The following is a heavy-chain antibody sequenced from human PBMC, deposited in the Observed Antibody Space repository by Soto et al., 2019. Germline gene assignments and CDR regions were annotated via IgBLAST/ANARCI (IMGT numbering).Heavy chain of an antibody. D-gene: IGHD3-10*01. Sequence: GGSLRLSCAASGFTFSSYAMSWVRQAPGKGLEWVSAIRGSGGSTYYADSVKGRFTISRDNSKNTLYLQMNSLRAEDTAVYYCALDLPWFGDSLDYFDYWGQGTLVTVSS. V-gene: IGHV3-23*01. J-gene: IGHJ4*02. CDR3: ALDLPWFGDSLDYFDY. CDR1: GFTFSSYA. CDR2: IRGSGGST.